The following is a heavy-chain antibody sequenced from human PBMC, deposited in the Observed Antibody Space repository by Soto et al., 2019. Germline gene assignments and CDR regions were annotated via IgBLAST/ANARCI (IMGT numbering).Heavy chain of an antibody. V-gene: IGHV3-48*02. J-gene: IGHJ4*02. Sequence: EVQLVESGGGLVQPGGSLRLSCAACGYTFRSDSMNWVRQAPGKGLEWVSYISSSSSTIYYADSVKGRFTISRDNAKNSLYLQMNSLRDEDTAVYYCARARSYFGYWGQGTLVTASS. CDR2: ISSSSSTI. CDR3: ARARSYFGY. CDR1: GYTFRSDS.